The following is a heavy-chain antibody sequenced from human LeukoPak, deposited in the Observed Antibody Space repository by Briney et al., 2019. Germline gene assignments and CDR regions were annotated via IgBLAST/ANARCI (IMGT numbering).Heavy chain of an antibody. J-gene: IGHJ4*02. CDR1: GYTFNSYG. CDR3: ARSDVWGELHLDY. D-gene: IGHD3-16*01. V-gene: IGHV1-18*01. Sequence: ASVTVSCKASGYTFNSYGISWVRQAPGQGLEWMAWISAYNGKTNYAQKFQGRGTITTDRSTSTAYMELRSLTSDDTAVYYCARSDVWGELHLDYWGQGTLVTVSS. CDR2: ISAYNGKT.